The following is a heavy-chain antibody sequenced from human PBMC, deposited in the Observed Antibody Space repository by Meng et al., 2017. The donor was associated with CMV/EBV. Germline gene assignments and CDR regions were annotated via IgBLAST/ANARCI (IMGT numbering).Heavy chain of an antibody. Sequence: SGPTLVKPTQTLTLTCTFSGFSLSPSGMRVSWIRQPPGKALEWLARIDWDDDKFYSTSLKTRLTISKDTSKNQVVLTMTNMDPVDTATYYCAKEVVRGENWFDPWGQGTLVTVSS. CDR3: AKEVVRGENWFDP. CDR1: GFSLSPSGMR. J-gene: IGHJ5*02. D-gene: IGHD3-10*01. CDR2: IDWDDDK. V-gene: IGHV2-70D*14.